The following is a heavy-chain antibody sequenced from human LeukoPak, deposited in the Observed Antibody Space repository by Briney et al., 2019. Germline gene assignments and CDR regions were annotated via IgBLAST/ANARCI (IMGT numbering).Heavy chain of an antibody. D-gene: IGHD1-14*01. J-gene: IGHJ5*02. V-gene: IGHV4-39*01. CDR1: GYSISSNYY. CDR2: IYYSGST. CDR3: ARLNKPGWFDP. Sequence: SETLSLTCTVSGYSISSNYYWAWIRQPPGKGLEWIGNIYYSGSTYYNPSLKSRLTISVDTSKNQFSLKLTSVTAADTAVYYCARLNKPGWFDPWGQGTLVTVSS.